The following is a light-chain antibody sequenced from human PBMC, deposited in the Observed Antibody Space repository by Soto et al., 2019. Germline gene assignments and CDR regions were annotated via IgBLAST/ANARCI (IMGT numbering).Light chain of an antibody. CDR3: QSYQSSTPYV. Sequence: NFMLTQPHSVSESPGKTVTISCTRSGGSIASGYVQWYQQRPGSAPTTVIYEDNQRPSGVPDRFSGSIDRSSNSASLTIAGLKTEDEADYYCQSYQSSTPYVCGTGTKLTVL. CDR1: GGSIASGY. CDR2: EDN. V-gene: IGLV6-57*03. J-gene: IGLJ1*01.